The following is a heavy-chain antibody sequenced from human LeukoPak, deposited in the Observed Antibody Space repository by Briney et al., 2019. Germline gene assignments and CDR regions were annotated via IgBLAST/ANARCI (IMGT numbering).Heavy chain of an antibody. CDR3: ARVNYYDSSGPDAFDI. J-gene: IGHJ3*02. D-gene: IGHD3-22*01. V-gene: IGHV3-21*01. CDR2: ISSSSSYI. Sequence: GGSLRLSCAASGFTFSSYSVNWVRQAPGKGLEWVSSISSSSSYIYYADPVKGRFTISRDNAKNSLYLQMNSLRAEDTAVYYCARVNYYDSSGPDAFDIWGQGTMVTVSS. CDR1: GFTFSSYS.